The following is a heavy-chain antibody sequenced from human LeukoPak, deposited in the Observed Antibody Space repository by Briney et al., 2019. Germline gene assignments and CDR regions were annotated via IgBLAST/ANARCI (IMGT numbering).Heavy chain of an antibody. CDR1: GGSISSYY. CDR3: ARIAGYNLLYFDY. J-gene: IGHJ4*02. D-gene: IGHD5-24*01. CDR2: IYYSGST. V-gene: IGHV4-59*01. Sequence: SETLSLTCTVSGGSISSYYWSWIRQPPGKGLEWIGYIYYSGSTNYNPSLKSRVTISVDTSKNQFSLKLSSVTAADTAVYYCARIAGYNLLYFDYWGQGTLVTVSS.